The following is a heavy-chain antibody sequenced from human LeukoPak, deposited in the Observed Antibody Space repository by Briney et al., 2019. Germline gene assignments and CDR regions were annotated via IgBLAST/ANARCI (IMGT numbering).Heavy chain of an antibody. CDR1: GPTLRSNS. J-gene: IGHJ4*02. Sequence: GGSLRLSCAASGPTLRSNSMNSVRQAPGNGLEWVSSISSRRRYIYYADSVEGRSTISRDKTNNSLNLPTNSLRTRHTAGYYCAREWVDIVVVAAAIHPALALDYWGQGTLVTVAS. V-gene: IGHV3-21*01. CDR2: ISSRRRYI. D-gene: IGHD2-2*03. CDR3: AREWVDIVVVAAAIHPALALDY.